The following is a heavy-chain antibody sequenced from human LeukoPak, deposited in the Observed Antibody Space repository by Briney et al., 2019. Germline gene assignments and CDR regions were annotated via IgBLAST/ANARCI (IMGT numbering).Heavy chain of an antibody. V-gene: IGHV3-30*18. CDR1: GFTFSSYG. CDR3: AKDSPQKWLPHLWYFDL. D-gene: IGHD3-22*01. Sequence: GGSLRLSCAASGFTFSSYGMHWVRQAPGKGLEWVAVISYDGSNKYYADSVKGRFTISRDNSKNTLYLQMNSLRAEDTAVHYCAKDSPQKWLPHLWYFDLWGRGTLVTVSS. CDR2: ISYDGSNK. J-gene: IGHJ2*01.